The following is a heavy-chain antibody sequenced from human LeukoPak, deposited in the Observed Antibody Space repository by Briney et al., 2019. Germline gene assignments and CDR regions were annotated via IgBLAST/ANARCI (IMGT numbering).Heavy chain of an antibody. D-gene: IGHD3-22*01. V-gene: IGHV4-38-2*02. CDR1: GYSISSGYY. Sequence: SETLSLTCTVSGYSISSGYYWGWIRQPPGKGLEWIGSIYHSGSTYYNPSLKSRVTISVDTSKNQFSLKLSSVTAADTAVYYCARVTGYMIEDYFDYWGQGTLVTVST. CDR2: IYHSGST. J-gene: IGHJ4*02. CDR3: ARVTGYMIEDYFDY.